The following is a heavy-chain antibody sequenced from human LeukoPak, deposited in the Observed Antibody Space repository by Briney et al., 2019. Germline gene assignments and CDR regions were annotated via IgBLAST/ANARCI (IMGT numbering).Heavy chain of an antibody. D-gene: IGHD6-19*01. Sequence: ASVKVSCKASGYTFTSYGISWVRQAPGQGLEWMGWISAYNGNTNYAQKLQGRVTMTTDTSTSTAYMELRSLRSDDTAVYYCARSWPRIAVSYRFAFDIWGQGTMVTVSS. CDR2: ISAYNGNT. CDR1: GYTFTSYG. CDR3: ARSWPRIAVSYRFAFDI. V-gene: IGHV1-18*04. J-gene: IGHJ3*02.